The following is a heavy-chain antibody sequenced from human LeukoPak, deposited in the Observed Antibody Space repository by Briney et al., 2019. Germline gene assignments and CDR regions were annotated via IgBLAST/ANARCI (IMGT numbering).Heavy chain of an antibody. Sequence: SEPLSLTCTVSGGSISSGGEYWSWIRHLPGKGLEWIGYVYYSGSTYYNPSLESQITMSVDTSENQFSLKLTSVTAADTAVYYCAREKTAYYYDRSGFSEGAFDVWGQGTMVTVSS. CDR3: AREKTAYYYDRSGFSEGAFDV. CDR1: GGSISSGGEY. CDR2: VYYSGST. V-gene: IGHV4-31*01. J-gene: IGHJ3*01. D-gene: IGHD3-22*01.